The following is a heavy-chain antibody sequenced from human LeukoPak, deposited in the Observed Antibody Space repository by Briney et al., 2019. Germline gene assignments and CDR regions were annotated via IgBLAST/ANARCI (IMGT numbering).Heavy chain of an antibody. CDR2: ISGRGGST. CDR3: AKDRYFVTMVRGVIPGV. D-gene: IGHD3-10*01. V-gene: IGHV3-23*01. Sequence: GGSLRLFCAASGFNFSIYALSWVRQAPGKGREWFSAISGRGGSTYYADSVKGRFTISRDNSKNTLYLQMNSLRAEDTAVYYCAKDRYFVTMVRGVIPGVWGQGTLVTVSS. CDR1: GFNFSIYA. J-gene: IGHJ4*02.